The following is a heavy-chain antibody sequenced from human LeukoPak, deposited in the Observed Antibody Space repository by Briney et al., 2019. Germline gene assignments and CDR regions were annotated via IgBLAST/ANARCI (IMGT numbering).Heavy chain of an antibody. CDR3: ARGPIRGAMGWFDP. V-gene: IGHV4-59*08. CDR1: GGSISSYY. Sequence: PSETLSLTCTVSGGSISSYYWSWIRQPPGKGLEWIGYIYYSGSTNYNPSLKSRVTISVDTSKNQFSLKLSSVTAADTAVYYCARGPIRGAMGWFDPWGERTLVTVSS. D-gene: IGHD3-10*01. J-gene: IGHJ5*02. CDR2: IYYSGST.